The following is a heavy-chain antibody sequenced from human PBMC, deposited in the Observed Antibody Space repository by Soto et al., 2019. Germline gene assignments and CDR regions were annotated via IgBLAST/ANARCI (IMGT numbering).Heavy chain of an antibody. CDR3: AREYYGLLTGYYTDY. D-gene: IGHD3-9*01. CDR2: ISGDGVTT. CDR1: GFPFSSYW. V-gene: IGHV3-74*01. J-gene: IGHJ4*02. Sequence: EVQLVESGGDLVQRGGSLRLSCAASGFPFSSYWMHWVRHTPGKGLDWGERISGDGVTTYYADSVTGRFNDSRDNAKNTLSLQISGLRAEDTAVYYCAREYYGLLTGYYTDYWGQGTLVSVSS.